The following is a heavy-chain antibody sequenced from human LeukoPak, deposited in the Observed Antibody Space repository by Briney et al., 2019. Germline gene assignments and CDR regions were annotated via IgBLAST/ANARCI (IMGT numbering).Heavy chain of an antibody. D-gene: IGHD5-18*01. V-gene: IGHV3-30*18. CDR2: ISYDGNKQ. J-gene: IGHJ3*02. CDR3: AKDPGYSYGYDAFDI. CDR1: GFIFSDYG. Sequence: GGSLRRSCAASGFIFSDYGVHWVRQVPGKGLEGVALISYDGNKQYYGDSVKGRFTISRDNSKNTVFLQMNSLRAEDTAVYYCAKDPGYSYGYDAFDIWGQGTMVTVSS.